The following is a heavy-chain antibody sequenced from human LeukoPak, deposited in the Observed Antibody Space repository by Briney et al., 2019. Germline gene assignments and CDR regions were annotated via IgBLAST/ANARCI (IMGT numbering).Heavy chain of an antibody. Sequence: GGSLRLSCAASGFIVSSNYMSWVRQAPGKGLEWLSDIYGGGNTYYADSVKGRFTISRDNSKNTLYLQMNSLRVEDTAVYYCCGSSGHYNLYFDHWGQGALVTVSS. D-gene: IGHD3-22*01. J-gene: IGHJ4*02. CDR2: IYGGGNT. CDR1: GFIVSSNY. CDR3: CGSSGHYNLYFDH. V-gene: IGHV3-53*01.